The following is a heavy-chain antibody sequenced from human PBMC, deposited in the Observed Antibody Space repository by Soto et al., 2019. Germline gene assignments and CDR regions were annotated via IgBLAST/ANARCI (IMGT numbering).Heavy chain of an antibody. CDR3: ARVGSSAAVYYFDY. D-gene: IGHD6-6*01. CDR2: IYYSGST. Sequence: GSLKLSCTVSGGSISSYYWSGIRRPPGKGLEWIGYIYYSGSTNSNPSLKSRVTISVDTSKNQFSLKLSSVPAADTAVYYCARVGSSAAVYYFDYWGQGTLVTVSS. J-gene: IGHJ4*02. V-gene: IGHV4-59*08. CDR1: GGSISSYY.